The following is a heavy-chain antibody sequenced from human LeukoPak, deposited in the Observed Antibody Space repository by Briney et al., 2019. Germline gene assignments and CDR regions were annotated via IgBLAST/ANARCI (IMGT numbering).Heavy chain of an antibody. CDR2: INHSGST. CDR3: ARGGDGYNPGNAFDI. J-gene: IGHJ3*02. D-gene: IGHD5-24*01. CDR1: GGSFSGYY. Sequence: SETLSLTCAVYGGSFSGYYWSWIRQPPGKGLEWIGEINHSGSTNYNPSLKSRVTISIDTSKNQFSLKLSSVTAADTAVYYCARGGDGYNPGNAFDIWGQGTMVSVSS. V-gene: IGHV4-34*01.